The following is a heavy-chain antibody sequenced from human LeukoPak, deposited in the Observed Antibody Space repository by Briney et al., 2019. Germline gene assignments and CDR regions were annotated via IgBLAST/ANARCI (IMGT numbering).Heavy chain of an antibody. CDR1: GGSISSSNYY. V-gene: IGHV4-39*07. D-gene: IGHD2-2*01. CDR2: INHSGST. J-gene: IGHJ5*02. CDR3: ARGTVPAAMRWFDP. Sequence: TQTLSLTCTVSGGSISSSNYYWSWIRQPPGKGLEWIGEINHSGSTNYNPSLKSRVTISVDTSKNQFSLKLSSVTAADTAVYYCARGTVPAAMRWFDPWGQGTLVTVSS.